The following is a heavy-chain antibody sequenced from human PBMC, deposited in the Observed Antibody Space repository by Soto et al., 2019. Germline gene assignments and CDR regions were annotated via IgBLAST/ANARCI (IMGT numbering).Heavy chain of an antibody. CDR2: IIPFFHAA. J-gene: IGHJ6*02. CDR3: ARDLISNYHYYGMDV. Sequence: QVQLVQAGAEVKKPGSSGKVSCKASADTFSSSAFSWVRQAPGQGLEWMGGIIPFFHAANYAQRFQGRVTITAAESTSTVYMELSSLRSEDTSLYYCARDLISNYHYYGMDVWGQGTTVTVSS. CDR1: ADTFSSSA. V-gene: IGHV1-69*01.